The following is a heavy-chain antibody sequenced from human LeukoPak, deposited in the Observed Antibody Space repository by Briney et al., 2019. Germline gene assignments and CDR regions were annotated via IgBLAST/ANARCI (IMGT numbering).Heavy chain of an antibody. CDR3: VRRVATSTFDY. Sequence: GGSLRLSCAASGFTFSNYWIHWVRQAPGKGLVWVSRINSDGSSTSYADSVKGRFTISRDNAKNTLYLQMNSLRAEDTAVYYCVRRVATSTFDYWGQGTLVTVSS. V-gene: IGHV3-74*01. CDR2: INSDGSST. J-gene: IGHJ4*02. CDR1: GFTFSNYW. D-gene: IGHD5-12*01.